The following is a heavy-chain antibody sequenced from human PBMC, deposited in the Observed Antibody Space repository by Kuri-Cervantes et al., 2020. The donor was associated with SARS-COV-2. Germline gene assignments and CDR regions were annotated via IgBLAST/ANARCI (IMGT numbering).Heavy chain of an antibody. D-gene: IGHD2-21*01. CDR1: GFTFSSFA. CDR3: ARDRVGVHDC. Sequence: GESLKISCAASGFTFSSFAIHWVRQAPGKGLEWVVIISYDGNNTYCADSVKGRFTISRDNSRNTLYLQMNSLRTEDTAIYYCARDRVGVHDCWGQGTLVTVSS. J-gene: IGHJ4*02. CDR2: ISYDGNNT. V-gene: IGHV3-30-3*01.